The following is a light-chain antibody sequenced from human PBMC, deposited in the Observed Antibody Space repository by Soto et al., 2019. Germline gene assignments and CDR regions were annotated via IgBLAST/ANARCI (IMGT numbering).Light chain of an antibody. CDR1: QGIRNY. J-gene: IGKJ4*01. V-gene: IGKV1-27*01. Sequence: DIQLTQSPSSLSASVGDRVTLTCRVSQGIRNYLSWYRQKPGIVPNLLIYSASSLQSRLPSRFSGRGSGTYFTLTISSLQPEDVATYSGQRTCNAPRTFGGGTKVEIK. CDR2: SAS. CDR3: QRTCNAPRT.